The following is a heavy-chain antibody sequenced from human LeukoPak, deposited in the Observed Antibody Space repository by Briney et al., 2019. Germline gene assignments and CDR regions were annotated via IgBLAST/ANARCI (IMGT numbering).Heavy chain of an antibody. CDR3: ARDYDYVWGSYRPPGY. Sequence: ASVKVSCKASGYTFTGYYMHWVRQAPGQGLEWMGRINPNSGGTNYAQKFQGRVTMTRDTSISTAYMELSRLRSDDTAVYYCARDYDYVWGSYRPPGYWGQGTLVTVSS. CDR1: GYTFTGYY. CDR2: INPNSGGT. J-gene: IGHJ4*02. V-gene: IGHV1-2*06. D-gene: IGHD3-16*02.